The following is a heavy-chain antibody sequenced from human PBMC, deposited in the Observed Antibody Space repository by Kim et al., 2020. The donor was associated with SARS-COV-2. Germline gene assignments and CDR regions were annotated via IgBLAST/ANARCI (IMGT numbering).Heavy chain of an antibody. Sequence: NPSLKSRVTIPVDSSKNQISLKLSFVTAADTAVYYCARGRPVPGVNDAFDIWGQGTMVTVSS. D-gene: IGHD3-10*01. J-gene: IGHJ3*02. CDR3: ARGRPVPGVNDAFDI. V-gene: IGHV4-34*01.